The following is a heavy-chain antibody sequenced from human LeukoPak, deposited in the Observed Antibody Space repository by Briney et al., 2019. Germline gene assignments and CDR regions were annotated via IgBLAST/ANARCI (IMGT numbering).Heavy chain of an antibody. D-gene: IGHD5-12*01. V-gene: IGHV3-48*01. CDR3: ASGYDSWGNDY. CDR2: ISSSSSTI. J-gene: IGHJ4*02. CDR1: GFTFSSYS. Sequence: GGSLRLSCAASGFTFSSYSMNWVRQAPGKGLEWVSYISSSSSTIYYADSVKGRFTISRDNAKNSLYLQMNSLRAEDTAVYYCASGYDSWGNDYWGQGTLVTVSS.